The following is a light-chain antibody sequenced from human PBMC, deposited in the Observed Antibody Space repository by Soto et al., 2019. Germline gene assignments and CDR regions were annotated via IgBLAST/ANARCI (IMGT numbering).Light chain of an antibody. CDR3: QQLNSYPQT. Sequence: DIQMTQSPSTLSSSVGDIVTITCRASQSISSWLAWYQQKPGKAPKLLVYSASTLQSGVPSRFSGSGSGPDFTLTISSLQPEDSATYFCQQLNSYPQTFGQGTRLEIK. CDR1: QSISSW. CDR2: SAS. J-gene: IGKJ5*01. V-gene: IGKV1-5*01.